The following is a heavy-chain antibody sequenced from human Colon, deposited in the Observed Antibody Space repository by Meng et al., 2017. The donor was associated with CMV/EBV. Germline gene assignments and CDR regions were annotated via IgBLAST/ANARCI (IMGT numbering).Heavy chain of an antibody. J-gene: IGHJ4*02. D-gene: IGHD2/OR15-2a*01. Sequence: GASLKISCAASGFTFSNYPMSWVRQAPGKGLEWVAAISGTGDRTYYADSVRVRFTISRDNSKNALSLQMDDLRAEDTAVYYCAKGGLYYFDYWGQGTMVTVSS. CDR1: GFTFSNYP. V-gene: IGHV3-23*01. CDR3: AKGGLYYFDY. CDR2: ISGTGDRT.